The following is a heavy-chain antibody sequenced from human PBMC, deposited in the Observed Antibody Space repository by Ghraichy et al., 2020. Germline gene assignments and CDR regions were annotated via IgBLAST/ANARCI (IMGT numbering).Heavy chain of an antibody. CDR1: GGSISNYY. CDR3: ARRTFAGAFDI. Sequence: SETLSLTCTVSGGSISNYYWSWIRQPPGKGLEWIGYIYYSGRTDYNPSLKSRVTISVDTSKNQFSLKMSSVTAADTTVYYCARRTFAGAFDIWGQGTMVTVAS. J-gene: IGHJ3*02. D-gene: IGHD2/OR15-2a*01. CDR2: IYYSGRT. V-gene: IGHV4-59*04.